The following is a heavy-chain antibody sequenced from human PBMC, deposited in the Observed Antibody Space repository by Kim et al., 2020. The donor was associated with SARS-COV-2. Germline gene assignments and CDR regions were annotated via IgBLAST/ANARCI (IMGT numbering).Heavy chain of an antibody. V-gene: IGHV1-69*13. CDR2: IIPIFGTA. D-gene: IGHD3-9*01. Sequence: SVKVSCKASGGTFSSYAISWVRQAPGQGLEWMGGIIPIFGTANYAQKFQGRVTITADESTSTAYMELSSLRSEDTAVYYCASGELRYFDWTGGGGRTNYYYYDYMDVWGKGTTVTVSS. CDR3: ASGELRYFDWTGGGGRTNYYYYDYMDV. J-gene: IGHJ6*03. CDR1: GGTFSSYA.